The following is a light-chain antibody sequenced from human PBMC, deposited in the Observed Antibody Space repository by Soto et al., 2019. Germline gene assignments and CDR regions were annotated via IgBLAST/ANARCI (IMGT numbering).Light chain of an antibody. CDR1: QSVLYSSNNKNY. Sequence: DLLLTPSPYSLSVSLGARATINCKSSQSVLYSSNNKNYLAWYQQKPGQPPKLLIYWASTRESGVPDRFSGSGSGTDFTLTISSLQAEDVAVYYCQQYYTTPPRYTLGQGTKVDIK. J-gene: IGKJ2*01. V-gene: IGKV4-1*01. CDR3: QQYYTTPPRYT. CDR2: WAS.